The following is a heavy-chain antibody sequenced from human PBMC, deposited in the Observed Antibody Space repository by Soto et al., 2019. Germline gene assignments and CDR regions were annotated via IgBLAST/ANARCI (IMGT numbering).Heavy chain of an antibody. D-gene: IGHD3-22*01. CDR1: GGTFSSYA. Sequence: ASVKVSCKASGGTFSSYAISWVRQAPGQGLEWMGGIIPIFGTANYAQKFQGRVTITADESTSTAYMELSSLRSEDTAVYYCARSVYYYDSSGYQPLDYWGQGTLVTVSS. J-gene: IGHJ4*02. V-gene: IGHV1-69*13. CDR3: ARSVYYYDSSGYQPLDY. CDR2: IIPIFGTA.